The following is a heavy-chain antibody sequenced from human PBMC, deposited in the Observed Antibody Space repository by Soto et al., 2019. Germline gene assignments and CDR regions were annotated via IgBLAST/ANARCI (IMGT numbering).Heavy chain of an antibody. CDR3: ARDWESSVSTWSFGGW. V-gene: IGHV1-69*08. CDR2: IIPFLGVT. J-gene: IGHJ4*02. D-gene: IGHD3-16*01. CDR1: GGTYSPYT. Sequence: VQLVQSGAEVKKPGSSVKVSCKSSGGTYSPYTINWVRQAPGQGLEWMGRIIPFLGVTNYGLKFQARVTITADKATNTAYMELRGLRFEDTAVYYCARDWESSVSTWSFGGWWGRGTLVTVSS.